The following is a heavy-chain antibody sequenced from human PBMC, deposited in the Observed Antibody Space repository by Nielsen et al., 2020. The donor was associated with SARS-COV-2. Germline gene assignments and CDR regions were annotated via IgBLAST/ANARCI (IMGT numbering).Heavy chain of an antibody. J-gene: IGHJ4*02. CDR3: ARGWGAVALDY. CDR1: GFTFSSYW. V-gene: IGHV3-7*01. D-gene: IGHD6-19*01. CDR2: IKGDGSEK. Sequence: GGSLRLSCAASGFTFSSYWMSWVRQAPGKGLEWVANIKGDGSEKYYVDSVKGRFIISRDNAKNTLYLQMNSLRAEDTAVYYCARGWGAVALDYWGQGTLVTVSS.